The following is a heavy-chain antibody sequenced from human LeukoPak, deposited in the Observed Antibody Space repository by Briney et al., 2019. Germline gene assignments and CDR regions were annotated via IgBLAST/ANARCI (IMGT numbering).Heavy chain of an antibody. V-gene: IGHV3-66*02. CDR2: IYSGGST. CDR1: GFNVSSNY. CDR3: AKDLLRPYDSSGYYHQFAFDV. Sequence: PGGSLRLSCAASGFNVSSNYMSWVRQAPGKGLEWVSVIYSGGSTYYAASVKGRFTISRDNSKNTLYLQMNSLRAEDTAVYYCAKDLLRPYDSSGYYHQFAFDVWGQGTMVTVSS. J-gene: IGHJ3*01. D-gene: IGHD3-22*01.